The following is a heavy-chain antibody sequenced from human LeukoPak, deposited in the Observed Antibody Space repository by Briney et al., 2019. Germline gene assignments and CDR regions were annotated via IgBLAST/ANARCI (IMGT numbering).Heavy chain of an antibody. CDR1: GFTFGSYS. CDR2: ISSSSSYI. D-gene: IGHD3-22*01. Sequence: GGSLRLSCAASGFTFGSYSMNWVRQAPGKGLEWVSSISSSSSYIYYADSVKGRFTISRDNAKNSLYLQMNSLRAEDTAVYYCARDLYYYDSSGYYRKDYWGQGTLVTVSS. CDR3: ARDLYYYDSSGYYRKDY. V-gene: IGHV3-21*01. J-gene: IGHJ4*02.